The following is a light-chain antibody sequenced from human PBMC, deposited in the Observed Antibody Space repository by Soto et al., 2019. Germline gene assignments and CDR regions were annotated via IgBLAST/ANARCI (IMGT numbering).Light chain of an antibody. CDR2: SDN. V-gene: IGLV3-12*02. CDR1: KFGSKS. Sequence: SYELTQPHSVSVATAQMARITCGGNKFGSKSVHWYQQKPGQDPVLVIYSDNNRPSGIPERFSGSNPGNTATLTVSRIEAGDEADSYCHLWDTSREGVFGGGTKLTVL. J-gene: IGLJ3*02. CDR3: HLWDTSREGV.